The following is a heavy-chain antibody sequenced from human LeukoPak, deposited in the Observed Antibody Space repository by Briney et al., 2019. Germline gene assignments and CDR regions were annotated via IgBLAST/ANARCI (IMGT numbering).Heavy chain of an antibody. Sequence: GASVKVSCKASGYTFTSYDINWVRQATGQGLEWMGWMNPNSGNTGYAQKFQGRVTMTRNTSISTAYMELSSLRSEDTAVYYCAKRPPPNKDYYDSSGSWGQGTLVTVSS. D-gene: IGHD3-22*01. J-gene: IGHJ4*02. CDR2: MNPNSGNT. V-gene: IGHV1-8*01. CDR3: AKRPPPNKDYYDSSGS. CDR1: GYTFTSYD.